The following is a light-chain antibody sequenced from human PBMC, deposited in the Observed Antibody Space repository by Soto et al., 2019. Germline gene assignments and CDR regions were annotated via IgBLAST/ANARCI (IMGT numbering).Light chain of an antibody. CDR3: QQYNNYFWA. J-gene: IGKJ1*01. CDR2: KAS. Sequence: DIQMTQSPSTVSASVGERVTITCRASQNINTWLAWYQQKPGKAPKLLILKASSLESGVTSRFSASRSGTGFTFAISSLQPDDLATYYCQQYNNYFWAFGQGTRVEIK. CDR1: QNINTW. V-gene: IGKV1-5*03.